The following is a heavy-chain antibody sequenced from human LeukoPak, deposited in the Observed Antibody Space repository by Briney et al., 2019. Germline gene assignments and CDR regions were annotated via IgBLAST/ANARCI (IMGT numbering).Heavy chain of an antibody. CDR1: GFTFSSYS. D-gene: IGHD6-13*01. CDR3: ARDISSSPDY. Sequence: PGGSLRLSCAASGFTFSSYSMNWVRQAPGKGLEWVSSISSSSSYIYYADSVKGRFTISRDNAKNSLYLQMNGLRAEDTAVYYCARDISSSPDYWGQGTLVTVSS. CDR2: ISSSSSYI. J-gene: IGHJ4*02. V-gene: IGHV3-21*01.